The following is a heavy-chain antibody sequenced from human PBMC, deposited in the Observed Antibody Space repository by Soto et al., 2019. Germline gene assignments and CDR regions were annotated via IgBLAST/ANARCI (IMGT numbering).Heavy chain of an antibody. CDR3: ARYLMTTVLTYYYYGMDV. J-gene: IGHJ6*02. CDR1: GYTFTSYG. CDR2: ISAYNGNT. D-gene: IGHD4-4*01. Sequence: GASVKVSCKASGYTFTSYGISWVRQAPVQGLEWMGWISAYNGNTNYAQKLQGRVTMTTDTSTSTAYIELRSLRSDDTAVYYCARYLMTTVLTYYYYGMDVWGQGTTVTVSS. V-gene: IGHV1-18*04.